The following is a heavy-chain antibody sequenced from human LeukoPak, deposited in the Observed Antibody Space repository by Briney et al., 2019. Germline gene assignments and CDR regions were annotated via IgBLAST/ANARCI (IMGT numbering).Heavy chain of an antibody. V-gene: IGHV4-39*01. CDR1: GGSISGSSYY. Sequence: PSETLSLTCTVSGGSISGSSYYWGWIRQPPGKGLEWIGSIYYSGSTYYKPSLKSRVTMSVDTSRNQFSLKLSSVTAADTAVYYCARPQRYSNYALDYWGQGTLVTVSS. D-gene: IGHD4-11*01. J-gene: IGHJ4*02. CDR2: IYYSGST. CDR3: ARPQRYSNYALDY.